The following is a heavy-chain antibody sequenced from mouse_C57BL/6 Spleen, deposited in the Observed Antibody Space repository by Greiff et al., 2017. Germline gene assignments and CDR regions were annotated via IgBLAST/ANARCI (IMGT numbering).Heavy chain of an antibody. Sequence: EVKLMESGPGLVKPSQSLSLTCSVTGYSITSGYYWNWIRQFPGNKLEWMGYISYDGSNNYNPSLKNRISITRDTSKNQFFLKLNSVTTEDTATYYCARDLDGADYWGQGTTLTVSS. J-gene: IGHJ2*01. V-gene: IGHV3-6*01. D-gene: IGHD2-3*01. CDR1: GYSITSGYY. CDR2: ISYDGSN. CDR3: ARDLDGADY.